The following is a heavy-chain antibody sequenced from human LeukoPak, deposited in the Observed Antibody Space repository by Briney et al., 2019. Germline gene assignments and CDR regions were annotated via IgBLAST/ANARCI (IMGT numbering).Heavy chain of an antibody. CDR2: IYHSGSP. CDR3: ARPISSQGYFGVVID. CDR1: GYSISSAPY. V-gene: IGHV4-38-2*01. J-gene: IGHJ4*02. Sequence: LETLSLTCAVSGYSISSAPYWGWIRQPPGKGLEWIGNIYHSGSPYYNPSLKSRVTISVDTSKNQFSLKLSSVTAADTAVCYCARPISSQGYFGVVIDWGQGTLVTVSS. D-gene: IGHD3-3*01.